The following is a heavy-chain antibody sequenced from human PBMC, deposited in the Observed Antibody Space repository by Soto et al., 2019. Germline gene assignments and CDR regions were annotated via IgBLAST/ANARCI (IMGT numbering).Heavy chain of an antibody. Sequence: SGPTLVNPTQTLTLTCTFSGFSLSTSGVGVGWIRQPPGKALEWLALIYWNDDKRYSPSLKSRLTITKDTSKNQVVLTMTNMDPVDTATYYCAHSPRLELLWFGELLCRFDPWGQGTLVTVSS. CDR1: GFSLSTSGVG. CDR2: IYWNDDK. J-gene: IGHJ5*02. V-gene: IGHV2-5*01. CDR3: AHSPRLELLWFGELLCRFDP. D-gene: IGHD3-10*01.